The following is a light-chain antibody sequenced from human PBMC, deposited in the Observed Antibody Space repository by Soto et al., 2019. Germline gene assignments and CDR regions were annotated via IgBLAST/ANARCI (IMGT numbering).Light chain of an antibody. CDR2: GAS. CDR1: QGISTS. J-gene: IGKJ1*01. V-gene: IGKV1-27*01. Sequence: DTQMTQSPSSLSASVGDRVTITCRASQGISTSLAWYQQKPGRAPKLLIYGASTLQSGVPSRFSGSGSGTEFTLTISSLQPEDVATYYCQQYNTYSPTFGQGTKVEIK. CDR3: QQYNTYSPT.